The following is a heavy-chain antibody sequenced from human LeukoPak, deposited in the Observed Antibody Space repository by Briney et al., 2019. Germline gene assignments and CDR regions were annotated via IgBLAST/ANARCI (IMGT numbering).Heavy chain of an antibody. CDR3: ARGRYYAPGDAFDI. J-gene: IGHJ3*02. CDR1: GGSISSGSYY. V-gene: IGHV4-61*02. Sequence: PSETLSLTCTVSGGSISSGSYYWSWIRQPAGKGLEWIGRIYTSGSTNYNPSLKSRVTISVDTSKNQFSLKLSSVTAADTAVYYCARGRYYAPGDAFDIWGQGTMVTVSS. CDR2: IYTSGST. D-gene: IGHD1-26*01.